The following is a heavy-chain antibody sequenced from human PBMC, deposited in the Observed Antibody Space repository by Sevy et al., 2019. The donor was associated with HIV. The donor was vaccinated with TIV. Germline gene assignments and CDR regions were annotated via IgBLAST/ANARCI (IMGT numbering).Heavy chain of an antibody. J-gene: IGHJ6*03. CDR2: INHSGST. D-gene: IGHD1-7*01. V-gene: IGHV4-34*01. CDR1: GGSFSGYY. CDR3: VRGGKTGTTGSLRYYYYYMDV. Sequence: SETLSLTCAVYGGSFSGYYWSWIRQPPGKGLEWIGEINHSGSTNYNPSLKSRVTISVDTSKNQFSLKLSSVTAADTAVYYCVRGGKTGTTGSLRYYYYYMDVWGKGTTVTVSS.